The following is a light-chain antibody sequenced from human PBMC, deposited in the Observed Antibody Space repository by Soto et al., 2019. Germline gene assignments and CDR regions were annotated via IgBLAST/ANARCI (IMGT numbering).Light chain of an antibody. V-gene: IGKV3-15*01. J-gene: IGKJ5*01. CDR3: QQDNNWPPIT. CDR2: GAS. Sequence: EIVMTQAPATLSVSPGERATLSCRASQSVSSSLAWYQQKPGQAPRLLIYGASTRATGIPVRFSGSGSGTEFTLTISSLQSEDFAVYYCQQDNNWPPITFGQGTRLDIK. CDR1: QSVSSS.